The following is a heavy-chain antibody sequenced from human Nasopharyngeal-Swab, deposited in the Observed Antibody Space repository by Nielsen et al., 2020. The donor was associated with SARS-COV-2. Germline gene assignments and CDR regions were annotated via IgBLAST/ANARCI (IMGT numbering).Heavy chain of an antibody. Sequence: GESLKISCAASGFTFSSYDMHWARQATGKGLEWVSAIGTAGDTYYPGPVKGRFTISRENAKNSLYLQMNSLRAGDTAVYYCARGKYDSSGYYLGDYYFDYWGQGTLVTVSS. CDR3: ARGKYDSSGYYLGDYYFDY. V-gene: IGHV3-13*01. J-gene: IGHJ4*02. CDR1: GFTFSSYD. CDR2: IGTAGDT. D-gene: IGHD3-22*01.